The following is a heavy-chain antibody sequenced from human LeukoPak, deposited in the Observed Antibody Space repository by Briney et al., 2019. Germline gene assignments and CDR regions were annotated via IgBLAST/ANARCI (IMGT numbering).Heavy chain of an antibody. J-gene: IGHJ4*02. D-gene: IGHD5-24*01. CDR1: GFTFSSYA. CDR3: AREFGHNRWYFDY. Sequence: GGSLRLSCAASGFTFSSYAMHWVRQAPGKGLEWVTVVSADGRTQLYSDSVKGRFTVSRDNSLNTLHLQMNSLKTEDTAVYYCAREFGHNRWYFDYWGQGALVTVSS. V-gene: IGHV3-30*04. CDR2: VSADGRTQ.